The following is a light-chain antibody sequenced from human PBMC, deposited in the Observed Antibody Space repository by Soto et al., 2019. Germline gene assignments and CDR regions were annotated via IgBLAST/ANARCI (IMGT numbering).Light chain of an antibody. CDR2: GAS. CDR3: QQRNIWPPVT. CDR1: QSISSS. J-gene: IGKJ5*01. Sequence: EIVMTQSPATLSVSPGERATLSCRASQSISSSLAWYQQKPGQPPRLLIYGASTRATGIPARFSGSGSGTDFTLTISSLEPEDFAVYYCQQRNIWPPVTFGQGTRLEIK. V-gene: IGKV3D-15*01.